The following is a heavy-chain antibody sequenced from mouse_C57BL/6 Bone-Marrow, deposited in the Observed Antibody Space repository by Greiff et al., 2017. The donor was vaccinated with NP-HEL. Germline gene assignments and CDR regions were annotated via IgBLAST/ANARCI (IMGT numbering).Heavy chain of an antibody. Sequence: QVQLQQPGADLVKPGASVKLSCKASGYTFTSYWVPWVKQRPGRGLEWIGRIDPNSGGTKFNEKFKTKATLTVDKPSSTAYMQLSSLTSEDSAVYYCARYYYGSRGWYFDVWGTGTTVTVSS. CDR2: IDPNSGGT. V-gene: IGHV1-72*01. D-gene: IGHD1-1*01. CDR1: GYTFTSYW. J-gene: IGHJ1*03. CDR3: ARYYYGSRGWYFDV.